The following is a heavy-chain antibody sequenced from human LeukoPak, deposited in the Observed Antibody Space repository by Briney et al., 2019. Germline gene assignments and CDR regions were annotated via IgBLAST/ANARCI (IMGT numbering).Heavy chain of an antibody. CDR2: IKQDGSEK. CDR1: GFIFSNYA. J-gene: IGHJ3*02. V-gene: IGHV3-7*01. D-gene: IGHD5-12*01. CDR3: ARSDPSGYEEFEDAFDI. Sequence: LTGGSLRLSCAASGFIFSNYAIHWVRQAPGKGLEWVANIKQDGSEKYYVDSVKGRFTISRDNAKNSLYLQMNSLRAEDTAVYYCARSDPSGYEEFEDAFDIWGQGTMVTVSS.